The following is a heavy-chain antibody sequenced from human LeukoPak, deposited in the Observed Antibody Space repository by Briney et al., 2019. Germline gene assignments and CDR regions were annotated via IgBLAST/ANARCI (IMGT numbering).Heavy chain of an antibody. Sequence: SVKVSCKASGGTFSSYAISWVRQAPGQGLEWMGRIIPIFGIANYAQKFQGRVTITADKSTSTAYMELSSLRSEDTAVYYCASIMATITGGSDAFDIWGQGTMVTVSS. V-gene: IGHV1-69*04. CDR3: ASIMATITGGSDAFDI. CDR2: IIPIFGIA. D-gene: IGHD5-24*01. J-gene: IGHJ3*02. CDR1: GGTFSSYA.